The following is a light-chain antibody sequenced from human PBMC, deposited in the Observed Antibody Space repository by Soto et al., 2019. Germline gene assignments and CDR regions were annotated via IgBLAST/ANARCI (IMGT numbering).Light chain of an antibody. Sequence: QPVLTRPPSASGSPGQSVTISCTGTSSDVGGYNYVSWYQQHPGKAPKLMIYEVSKRPSGVPDRFSGSKSGNTASLTVSGLQAEDEADYYCSSYAGSNGVFGTGTKVTVL. CDR1: SSDVGGYNY. J-gene: IGLJ1*01. V-gene: IGLV2-8*01. CDR3: SSYAGSNGV. CDR2: EVS.